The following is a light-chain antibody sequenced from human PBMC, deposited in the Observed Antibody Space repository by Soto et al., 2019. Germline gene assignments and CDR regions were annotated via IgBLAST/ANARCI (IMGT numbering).Light chain of an antibody. CDR1: SSDVGGYNY. CDR3: SSYTSSSTLV. Sequence: QSVLTQPASVSGSPGQSITISCTGTSSDVGGYNYVSWYQQHLGKAPKLMIYEVSNRPSGVSNRFSGSKSGNTASLTISGLQAEDEADYYCSSYTSSSTLVFGGGTQLTVL. J-gene: IGLJ2*01. CDR2: EVS. V-gene: IGLV2-14*01.